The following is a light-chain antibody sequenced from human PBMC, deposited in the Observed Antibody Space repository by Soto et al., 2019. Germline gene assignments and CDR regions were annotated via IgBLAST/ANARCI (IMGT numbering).Light chain of an antibody. V-gene: IGKV2-28*01. CDR3: MQALQTPS. J-gene: IGKJ4*01. CDR1: QSLLHSNGYNY. CDR2: LGS. Sequence: DTVMTQSPLSLSVTPGEPASISCRSSQSLLHSNGYNYLDWYLQKPGQSPQLLIYLGSFRAAGVPDRFSGSGSGTDFTLKISRVEAADVGYYYCMQALQTPSFGGGTKVEIK.